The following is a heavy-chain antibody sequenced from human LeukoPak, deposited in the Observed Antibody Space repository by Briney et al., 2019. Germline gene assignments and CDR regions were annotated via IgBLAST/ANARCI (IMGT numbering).Heavy chain of an antibody. CDR2: INSDGSST. CDR1: GFTFSSYW. CDR3: ARGTTVNYFDP. V-gene: IGHV3-74*01. J-gene: IGHJ5*02. Sequence: PGGSLRLSCAASGFTFSSYWMHWVRQAPGKGLVCVSRINSDGSSTVYADSVKGRFTISRDNAKNTLYLQMNSLRADDTAVYYCARGTTVNYFDPWGQGTLVTVSS. D-gene: IGHD4-17*01.